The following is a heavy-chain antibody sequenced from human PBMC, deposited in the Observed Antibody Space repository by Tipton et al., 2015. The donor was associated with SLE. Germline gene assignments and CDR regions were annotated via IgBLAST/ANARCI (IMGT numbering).Heavy chain of an antibody. CDR3: ATHQKWELLKGAYYFDY. J-gene: IGHJ4*02. Sequence: SLRLSCAASGFTFSSYSMNWVRQAPGKGLEWVSSISSSSSYIYYADSVKGRFTISRDNAKNSLYLQMNSLRAEDTALYYCATHQKWELLKGAYYFDYWGQGTLVTVSS. CDR1: GFTFSSYS. V-gene: IGHV3-21*01. D-gene: IGHD1-26*01. CDR2: ISSSSSYI.